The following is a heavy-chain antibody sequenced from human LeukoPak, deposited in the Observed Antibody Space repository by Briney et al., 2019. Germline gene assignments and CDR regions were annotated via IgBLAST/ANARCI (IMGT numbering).Heavy chain of an antibody. V-gene: IGHV1-2*04. CDR3: ARGITMIVVTYFDY. D-gene: IGHD3-22*01. CDR2: INHNSGDT. Sequence: ASVKVSCKASGYSFSDYYIHWVRQAPGQGLEWMGWINHNSGDTYYAQKFQDWVTMTTDTSTSTAYMELRSLRSDDTAVYYCARGITMIVVTYFDYWGQGTLVTVSS. J-gene: IGHJ4*02. CDR1: GYSFSDYY.